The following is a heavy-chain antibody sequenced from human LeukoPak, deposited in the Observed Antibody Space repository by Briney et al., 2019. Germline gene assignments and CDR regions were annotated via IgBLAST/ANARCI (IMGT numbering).Heavy chain of an antibody. Sequence: SVRVSCKASGGTFSSYTISWVRQAPGQGLEWMGRIIPILGIANYAQKFQGRVTITADKSTSTAYMELSSLRSEDTAVYYCARTRDYGNWYFDLWGRGTLVTVSS. CDR3: ARTRDYGNWYFDL. CDR2: IIPILGIA. J-gene: IGHJ2*01. CDR1: GGTFSSYT. D-gene: IGHD4-17*01. V-gene: IGHV1-69*02.